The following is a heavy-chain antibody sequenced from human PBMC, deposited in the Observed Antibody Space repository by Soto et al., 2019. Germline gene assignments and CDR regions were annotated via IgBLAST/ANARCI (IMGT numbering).Heavy chain of an antibody. V-gene: IGHV3-33*03. D-gene: IGHD2-2*01. CDR3: AKDGKQQMPYTMDV. J-gene: IGHJ6*02. Sequence: QVQVVESGGGVVQPGTSLRLSCATSGFSLTSHAIHWVRQAPGKGLGWLVQVWSRGNNQWIAEFVKGRFTTFKDDSKGIVYLQINSLRVDDTAVYYCAKDGKQQMPYTMDVWGQGTTVTVSS. CDR1: GFSLTSHA. CDR2: VWSRGNNQ.